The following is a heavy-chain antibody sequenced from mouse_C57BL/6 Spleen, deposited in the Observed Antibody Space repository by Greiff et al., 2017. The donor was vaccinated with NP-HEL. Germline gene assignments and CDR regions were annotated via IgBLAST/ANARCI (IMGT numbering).Heavy chain of an antibody. CDR1: GYTFTSYW. D-gene: IGHD2-1*01. V-gene: IGHV1-64*01. Sequence: QVQLQQPGAELVKPGASVKLSCKASGYTFTSYWMHWVKQRPGQGLEWIGMIHPNSGSTNYNEKFKSKATLTVDKSSSTAYMQLSSLTSEDSAVYYCASAGNFSYWYFDVWGTGTTVTVSS. J-gene: IGHJ1*03. CDR2: IHPNSGST. CDR3: ASAGNFSYWYFDV.